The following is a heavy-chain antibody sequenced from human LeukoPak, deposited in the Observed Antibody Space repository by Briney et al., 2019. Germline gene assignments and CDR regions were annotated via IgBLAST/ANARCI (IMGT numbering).Heavy chain of an antibody. CDR1: GFIFSDYY. D-gene: IGHD2-2*01. V-gene: IGHV3-11*01. J-gene: IGHJ4*02. Sequence: GGSLRLSCAASGFIFSDYYMTWIRQAPGKGLEWVSYISGSGGTISYADSVKGRFTISRDNAKNSLYLQMNSLRAEDTAVYYCAKNKGYCSSTNCYDSFHADYWGQGTLVTVSS. CDR2: ISGSGGTI. CDR3: AKNKGYCSSTNCYDSFHADY.